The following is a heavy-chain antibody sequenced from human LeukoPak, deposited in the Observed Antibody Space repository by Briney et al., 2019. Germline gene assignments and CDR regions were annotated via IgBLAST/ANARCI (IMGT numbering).Heavy chain of an antibody. J-gene: IGHJ5*02. CDR1: GFTFSSYG. D-gene: IGHD1-20*01. CDR3: ARDRGYNWNPGWFDP. Sequence: GGSLRLSCAASGFTFSSYGMHWVRQAPGKGLEWVAVIWYDGSNKYYADSVKGRFTISRDNSKNTLYLQMNSLRAEDTAVYYCARDRGYNWNPGWFDPWGQGTLVTVS. CDR2: IWYDGSNK. V-gene: IGHV3-33*01.